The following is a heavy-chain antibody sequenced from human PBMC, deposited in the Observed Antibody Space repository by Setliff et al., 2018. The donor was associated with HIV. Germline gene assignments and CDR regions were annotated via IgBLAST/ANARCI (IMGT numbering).Heavy chain of an antibody. D-gene: IGHD3-10*01. J-gene: IGHJ4*02. V-gene: IGHV4-34*12. CDR3: ARVGVKLLWFGELSRHFDY. Sequence: SETLSLTCAVYGGSFNDYYWSWIRQPPGKGLEWIGEIMHSGSTNYNPSLKSRVTISVDASKNQFSLNLTSETAADTAVYYCARVGVKLLWFGELSRHFDYWGQGTLVTVSS. CDR2: IMHSGST. CDR1: GGSFNDYY.